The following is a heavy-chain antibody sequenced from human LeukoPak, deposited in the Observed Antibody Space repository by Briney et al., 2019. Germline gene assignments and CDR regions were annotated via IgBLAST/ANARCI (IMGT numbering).Heavy chain of an antibody. CDR1: GGSISSYY. Sequence: SETLSLTCTVSGGSISSYYWSWIRQPPGKGLEWIGYIYYSGSTNYNPSLKSRVTISVDTSKNQFSLKLSSVTAADTAVYYCASGLAGRGYFDYWGQGTLVTVSS. CDR3: ASGLAGRGYFDY. CDR2: IYYSGST. J-gene: IGHJ4*02. D-gene: IGHD1-26*01. V-gene: IGHV4-59*01.